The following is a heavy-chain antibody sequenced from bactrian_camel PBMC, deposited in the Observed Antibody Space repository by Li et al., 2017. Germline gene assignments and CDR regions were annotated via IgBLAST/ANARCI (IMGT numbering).Heavy chain of an antibody. CDR3: AADDGRYTWAFGY. CDR1: GLTFSSYA. D-gene: IGHD1*01. CDR2: INSGGRST. J-gene: IGHJ6*01. Sequence: VQLVESGGGSVQAGGSLRLSCAASGLTFSSYAMSWVRQAPGKGLEWVSTINSGGRSTYYTDPVKARFTISRDNAKNTLYLQMISLKTEDTAMYFFAADDGRYTWAFGYWGQGTQVTVS. V-gene: IGHV3S31*01.